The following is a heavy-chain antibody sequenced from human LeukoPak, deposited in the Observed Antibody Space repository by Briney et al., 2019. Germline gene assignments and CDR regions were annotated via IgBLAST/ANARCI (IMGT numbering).Heavy chain of an antibody. CDR2: TCYKSKWYN. J-gene: IGHJ6*02. D-gene: IGHD1-26*01. Sequence: SQTLSLTCAVSGDSVSSNSAAWNWIRQSPSRGLEWLGRTCYKSKWYNDYAVSVKGRTTINSDTSKNQFSLQLNSVTPEDTAVYYCTKTGVGSGSHYYYYGMDDWGQGTTVTVSS. V-gene: IGHV6-1*01. CDR3: TKTGVGSGSHYYYYGMDD. CDR1: GDSVSSNSAA.